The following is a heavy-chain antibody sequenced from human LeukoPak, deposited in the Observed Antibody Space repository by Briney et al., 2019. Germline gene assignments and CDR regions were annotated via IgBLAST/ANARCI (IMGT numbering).Heavy chain of an antibody. D-gene: IGHD6-19*01. CDR1: GGSFSGYY. J-gene: IGHJ4*02. CDR3: ARGRRQWLTYFDY. V-gene: IGHV4-34*01. CDR2: INHSGST. Sequence: SETLSLTCAVYGGSFSGYYWSWIRQPPGKGLGWIGEINHSGSTNYNPSLKSRVTISVDTSKNQFSLKLSSVTAADTAVYYCARGRRQWLTYFDYWGQGTLVTVSS.